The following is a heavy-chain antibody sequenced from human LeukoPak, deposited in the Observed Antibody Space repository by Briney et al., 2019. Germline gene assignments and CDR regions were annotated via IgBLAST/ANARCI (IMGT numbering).Heavy chain of an antibody. D-gene: IGHD1-26*01. CDR2: IYPGDSDT. CDR1: GSSFTSYW. J-gene: IGHJ6*02. V-gene: IGHV5-51*01. Sequence: GASLKISCKGSGSSFTSYWIGWVRQMPGKGLEWMGIIYPGDSDTRYSPSFQGQVTISADKSISTAYLQWSSLKASDTAMYYCARYRGYYYYYYGMDVWGQGTTVTVSS. CDR3: ARYRGYYYYYYGMDV.